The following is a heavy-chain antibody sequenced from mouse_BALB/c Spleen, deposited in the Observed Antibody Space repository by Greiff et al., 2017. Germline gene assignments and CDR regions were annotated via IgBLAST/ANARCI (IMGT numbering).Heavy chain of an antibody. CDR2: ISSGSSTI. Sequence: DVHLVESGGGLVQPGGSRKLSCAASGFTFSSFGMHWVRQAPEKGLEWVAYISSGSSTIYYADTVKGRFTISRDNPKNTLFLQMTSLRSEDTAMYYCARWDYAMDYWGQGTSVTVSS. CDR1: GFTFSSFG. J-gene: IGHJ4*01. V-gene: IGHV5-17*02. CDR3: ARWDYAMDY.